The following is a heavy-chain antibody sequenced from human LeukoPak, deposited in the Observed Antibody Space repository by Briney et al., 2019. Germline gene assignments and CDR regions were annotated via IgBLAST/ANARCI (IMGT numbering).Heavy chain of an antibody. Sequence: GASVKVSCKASGYTFTGYYMHWVRQAPGQGLEWMGWINPHSGGTNYAQKFQGWVTMTSDTSSSTAYMELRRLKSDDTAVYYCARGPPGILRFLEWSSPLDYWGQGTLVTVSS. J-gene: IGHJ4*02. CDR2: INPHSGGT. CDR3: ARGPPGILRFLEWSSPLDY. D-gene: IGHD3-3*01. CDR1: GYTFTGYY. V-gene: IGHV1-2*04.